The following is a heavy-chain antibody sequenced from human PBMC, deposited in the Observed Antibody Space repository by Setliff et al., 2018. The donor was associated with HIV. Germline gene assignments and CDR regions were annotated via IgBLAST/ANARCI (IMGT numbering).Heavy chain of an antibody. J-gene: IGHJ4*02. CDR1: NASFSRHY. Sequence: SETLSLTCAVYNASFSRHYWSWIRQHPGRGLEWIGEIDHSGSTNYNQSLKSRLMMSVDTSKNQFSLRLNFLTAADTAVYYCARGGEQGIDYFDFWGQGNLVTVSS. V-gene: IGHV4-34*01. CDR2: IDHSGST. CDR3: ARGGEQGIDYFDF.